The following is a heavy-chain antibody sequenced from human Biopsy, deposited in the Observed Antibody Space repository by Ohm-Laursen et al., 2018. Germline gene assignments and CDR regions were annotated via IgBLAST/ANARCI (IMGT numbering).Heavy chain of an antibody. CDR3: ARGSTINTVTTADY. CDR2: IWYDGSNK. J-gene: IGHJ4*02. V-gene: IGHV3-33*01. Sequence: SLRLSCAASGFTFSNYGMHWVRQAPGKGLEWLAVIWYDGSNKYYGDSVQGRFTISRDNSKNTVYLQMNSLRAEDTAVYYCARGSTINTVTTADYWGQGTLVTVSS. CDR1: GFTFSNYG. D-gene: IGHD4-11*01.